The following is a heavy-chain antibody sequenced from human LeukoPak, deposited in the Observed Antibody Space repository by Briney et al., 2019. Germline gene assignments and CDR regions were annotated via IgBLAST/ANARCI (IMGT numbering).Heavy chain of an antibody. D-gene: IGHD6-19*01. Sequence: TLSLTCTVSGGSISGYYWSWIRQPPGKALEWLALIYWDDDKRYSPSLKSRLTITKDTSKNQVVLTMTNMDPVDTATYYCAHRPGYSSGWYDYWGQGTLVTVSS. CDR3: AHRPGYSSGWYDY. CDR2: IYWDDDK. V-gene: IGHV2-5*08. CDR1: GGSISGYYW. J-gene: IGHJ4*02.